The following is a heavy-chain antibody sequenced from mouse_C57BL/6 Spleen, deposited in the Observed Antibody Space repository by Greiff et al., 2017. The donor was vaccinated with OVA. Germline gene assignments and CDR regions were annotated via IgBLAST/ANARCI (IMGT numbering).Heavy chain of an antibody. J-gene: IGHJ3*01. D-gene: IGHD2-13*01. CDR2: IYPRSGNT. CDR3: AGYCDYVVWCAD. V-gene: IGHV1-81*01. CDR1: GYTFTSYG. Sequence: VQLQQSGAELARPGASVKLSCKASGYTFTSYGISWVKQRTGQGLEWIGEIYPRSGNTYYNEKFKGKATLTADKSSSTAYMELRSLTSEDSAVYFCAGYCDYVVWCADWGQGTLVTVAA.